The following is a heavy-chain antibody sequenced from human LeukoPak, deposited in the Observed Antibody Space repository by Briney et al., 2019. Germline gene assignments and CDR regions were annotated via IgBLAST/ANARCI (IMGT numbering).Heavy chain of an antibody. CDR3: AKERWGYRANDAFDI. CDR1: GFSLSTSGVG. D-gene: IGHD3-16*02. V-gene: IGHV2-5*02. Sequence: GSGPTLVNPTQTLTLTCTFSGFSLSTSGVGVGWIRQPPGKALEWLALIYWDDDKRYSPSLKSRLTITKDTSKNQVVLTMTNMDPVDTATYYCAKERWGYRANDAFDIWGQGTMVTVSS. J-gene: IGHJ3*02. CDR2: IYWDDDK.